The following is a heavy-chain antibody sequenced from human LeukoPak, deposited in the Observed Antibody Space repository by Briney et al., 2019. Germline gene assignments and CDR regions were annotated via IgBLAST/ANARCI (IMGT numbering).Heavy chain of an antibody. Sequence: GGALRLSCAASGFTFSSYYIHWVRQAPGKGLQWVSSISGSSTYIYYADSVKGRFTISRDNAKNSLYLQMNGLRAEDTAMYYCARVGSRIMDVWGQGTTVTVSS. J-gene: IGHJ6*02. CDR2: ISGSSTYI. D-gene: IGHD5/OR15-5a*01. CDR1: GFTFSSYY. CDR3: ARVGSRIMDV. V-gene: IGHV3-21*01.